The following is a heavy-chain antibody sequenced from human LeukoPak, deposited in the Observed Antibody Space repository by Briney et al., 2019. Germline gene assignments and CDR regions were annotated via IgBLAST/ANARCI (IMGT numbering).Heavy chain of an antibody. Sequence: ASVKVSCKASGYTFTSYAMNWVRQAPGQGLEWMGWMNPNSGNTGYAQKFQGRVTMTRNTSISTAYMELSSLRSEDTAVYYCARGFGDSSGYYDYWGQGTLVTVSS. CDR2: MNPNSGNT. CDR1: GYTFTSYA. D-gene: IGHD3-22*01. J-gene: IGHJ4*02. CDR3: ARGFGDSSGYYDY. V-gene: IGHV1-8*02.